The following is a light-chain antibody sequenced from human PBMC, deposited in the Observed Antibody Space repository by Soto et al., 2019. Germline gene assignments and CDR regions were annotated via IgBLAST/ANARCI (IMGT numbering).Light chain of an antibody. V-gene: IGLV1-40*01. J-gene: IGLJ2*01. CDR2: ADN. CDR3: QSYDSTLSAPL. Sequence: QPVLTQPPSVSGAPGQRVTISCVGSTSNIGAYDVHWYQQLPGTAPKLLIYADNNRPSGVPDRFSGSKSGTSASLAISGLQAEDEAVYSCQSYDSTLSAPLFGGGTKLTVL. CDR1: TSNIGAYD.